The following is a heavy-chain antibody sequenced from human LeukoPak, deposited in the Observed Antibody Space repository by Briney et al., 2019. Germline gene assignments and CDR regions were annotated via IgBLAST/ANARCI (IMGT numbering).Heavy chain of an antibody. Sequence: PSETLSLTCAVYGGSFSGYYWSWIRQPPGKGLEWIGEINHSGSTNYNPSLKSRVTISVDTSKNQFSLKLSSVTAADTAVYYCARVHYYDSSGYYSGYFDYWGQGTLVTVSS. CDR2: INHSGST. V-gene: IGHV4-34*01. J-gene: IGHJ4*02. CDR1: GGSFSGYY. CDR3: ARVHYYDSSGYYSGYFDY. D-gene: IGHD3-22*01.